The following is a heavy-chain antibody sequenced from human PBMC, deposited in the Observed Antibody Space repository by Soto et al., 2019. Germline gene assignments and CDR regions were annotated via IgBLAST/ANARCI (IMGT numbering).Heavy chain of an antibody. Sequence: SETLSLTCAVYGGSFSGYYWSWIRQPPGKGLEWIGEINHSGSTNYNPSLKSRVTISVDTSKNQFSLKLSSVTAADTAVYYCARRVRRAGYSSSPGGTDNWFDPWGQGTLVTVSS. CDR1: GGSFSGYY. CDR2: INHSGST. J-gene: IGHJ5*02. CDR3: ARRVRRAGYSSSPGGTDNWFDP. V-gene: IGHV4-34*01. D-gene: IGHD6-6*01.